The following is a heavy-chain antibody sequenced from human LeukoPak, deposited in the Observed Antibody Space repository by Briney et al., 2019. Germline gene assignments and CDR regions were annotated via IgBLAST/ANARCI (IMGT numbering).Heavy chain of an antibody. D-gene: IGHD3-3*01. CDR1: GFTFSSYA. J-gene: IGHJ6*02. CDR2: ISGSGGST. Sequence: GGSLRLSCAASGFTFSSYAMSWVRQAPGEGLEWVSAISGSGGSTYYADSVKGRVTISRDNSKNTLYLQMNSLRAEDTAVYYCAKGSRFLEWLLSEPYYYYGMDVWGQGTTVTVSS. V-gene: IGHV3-23*01. CDR3: AKGSRFLEWLLSEPYYYYGMDV.